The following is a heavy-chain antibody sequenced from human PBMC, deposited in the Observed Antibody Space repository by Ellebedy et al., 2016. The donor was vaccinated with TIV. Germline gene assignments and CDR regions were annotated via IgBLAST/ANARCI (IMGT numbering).Heavy chain of an antibody. CDR1: GFSLSTSGVG. CDR2: IYWDDDK. CDR3: AHHYSSSWYPVY. J-gene: IGHJ4*02. Sequence: SGPTLVKPTQTLTLTCTFSGFSLSTSGVGVGWIRQPPGKALEWLALIYWDDDKRYSPSLKSRLTITKDTSKNQVVLIMANMDPVDTATYYCAHHYSSSWYPVYWGQGTLVTVSS. D-gene: IGHD6-13*01. V-gene: IGHV2-5*02.